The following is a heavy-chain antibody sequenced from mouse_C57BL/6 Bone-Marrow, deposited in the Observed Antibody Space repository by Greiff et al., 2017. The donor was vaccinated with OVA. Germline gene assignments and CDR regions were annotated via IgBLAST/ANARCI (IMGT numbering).Heavy chain of an antibody. CDR3: ARSRGNYDYAMDY. J-gene: IGHJ4*01. V-gene: IGHV1-81*01. Sequence: QVQLQQSGAELARPGASVKLSCKASGYTFTSYGISWVKQRTGQGLEWIGEIYPRSGNTYYNEKFKGKATLTADKYSSTAYMELRSRTSEDAAVYVCARSRGNYDYAMDYWGQGTSVTVSS. CDR2: IYPRSGNT. D-gene: IGHD2-1*01. CDR1: GYTFTSYG.